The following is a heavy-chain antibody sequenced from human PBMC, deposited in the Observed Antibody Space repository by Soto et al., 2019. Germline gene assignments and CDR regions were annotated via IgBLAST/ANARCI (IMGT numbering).Heavy chain of an antibody. CDR2: IFYSGST. V-gene: IGHV4-39*01. CDR1: GGSISSSSYY. CDR3: ARHLTYCSAGSCYSDFPYYGMDV. J-gene: IGHJ6*02. Sequence: QLQLQESGPGLVKPSETLSLTCTVSGGSISSSSYYWGWIRQPPGKGLEWIGSIFYSGSTYYNPSLKSRVTISVDTSKNQFSLKLSSVTAADTAVYYCARHLTYCSAGSCYSDFPYYGMDVWGQGNTVTVSS. D-gene: IGHD2-15*01.